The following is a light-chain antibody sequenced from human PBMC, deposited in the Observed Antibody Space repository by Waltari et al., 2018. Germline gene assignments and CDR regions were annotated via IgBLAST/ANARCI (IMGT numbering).Light chain of an antibody. Sequence: QSVLTQPPSASETPGHRVTLSCSGSSSNIGSNYVYWYQQLPGTAPQLLIYRDNQRPSGVPDRISGSKSGTSASLAISGLRSEDEADYFCSAWDDTLGGVLFGGGTKLTVL. CDR1: SSNIGSNY. J-gene: IGLJ2*01. V-gene: IGLV1-47*01. CDR2: RDN. CDR3: SAWDDTLGGVL.